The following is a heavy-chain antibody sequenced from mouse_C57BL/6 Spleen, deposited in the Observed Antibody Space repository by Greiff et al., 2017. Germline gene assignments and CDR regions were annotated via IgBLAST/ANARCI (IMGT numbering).Heavy chain of an antibody. CDR3: ARYSNYDAMDY. D-gene: IGHD2-5*01. J-gene: IGHJ4*01. CDR2: IYPGDGDT. V-gene: IGHV1-82*01. Sequence: VQLQQSGPELVKPGASVKISCKASGYAFSSSWMNWVKQRPGKGLEWIGRIYPGDGDTNYNGKFKGKATLTADKSSSTAYMQLSSLTSEDSAVYFCARYSNYDAMDYWGQGTSVTVSS. CDR1: GYAFSSSW.